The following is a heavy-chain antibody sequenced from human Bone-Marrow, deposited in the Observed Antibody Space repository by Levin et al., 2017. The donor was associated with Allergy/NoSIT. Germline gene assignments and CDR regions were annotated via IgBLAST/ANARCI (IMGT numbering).Heavy chain of an antibody. V-gene: IGHV3-21*01. J-gene: IGHJ6*02. CDR1: GITSNNYT. CDR2: IRSTGAYI. D-gene: IGHD6-25*01. Sequence: PGESLKISCTVSGITSNNYTLTWVRQGPGKGLEWVSSIRSTGAYIHYADSVKGRFTISRDNAKKSLYLQMNSLRAEDTAMYYCASRIAAPGGLDVWGQGTTVTVSS. CDR3: ASRIAAPGGLDV.